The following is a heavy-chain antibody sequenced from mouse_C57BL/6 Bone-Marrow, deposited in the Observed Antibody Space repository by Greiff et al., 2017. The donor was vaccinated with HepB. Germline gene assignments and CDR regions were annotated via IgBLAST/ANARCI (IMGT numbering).Heavy chain of an antibody. Sequence: QVQLQQPGAELVKPGASVKLSCKASGYTFTSYWMQWVKQRPGQGLEWIGEIHPSDSYTNYNQKFKGKATLTVDTSSSTAYMQLSSLTSEDSAVYYCARSFAYWGQGTRVTVSA. CDR2: IHPSDSYT. CDR1: GYTFTSYW. J-gene: IGHJ3*01. CDR3: ARSFAY. V-gene: IGHV1-50*01.